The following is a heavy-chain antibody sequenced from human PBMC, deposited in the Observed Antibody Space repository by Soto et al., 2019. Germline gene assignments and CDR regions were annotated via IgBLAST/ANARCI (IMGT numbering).Heavy chain of an antibody. V-gene: IGHV1-2*02. Sequence: QVQVVQSGAEVKKPGASVKVSCKASGYTFTGYYLHWVRQAPGQGLEWLGWINPNGGGTNYAQDFQGRITMTRDASINTAYLEVTRLRSEYTAVYYCAREGIAASIPTDWGQGTLVTVSS. CDR2: INPNGGGT. D-gene: IGHD6-13*01. CDR1: GYTFTGYY. CDR3: AREGIAASIPTD. J-gene: IGHJ4*02.